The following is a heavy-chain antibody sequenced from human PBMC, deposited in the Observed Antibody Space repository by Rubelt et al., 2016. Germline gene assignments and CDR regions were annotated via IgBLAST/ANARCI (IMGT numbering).Heavy chain of an antibody. CDR2: IYPGDSDT. CDR3: ARGTTVTNDNWFDP. J-gene: IGHJ5*02. CDR1: GYSFTSYW. V-gene: IGHV5-51*01. D-gene: IGHD4-17*01. Sequence: EVQLVQSGAEVKKPGESLKISCKGSGYSFTSYWIGWVRQMPGKGLEWMGIIYPGDSDTRYSPACNGKVSSAADKSISTAYLQWSSLKASETAMDYCARGTTVTNDNWFDPWGQGTMVTVSS.